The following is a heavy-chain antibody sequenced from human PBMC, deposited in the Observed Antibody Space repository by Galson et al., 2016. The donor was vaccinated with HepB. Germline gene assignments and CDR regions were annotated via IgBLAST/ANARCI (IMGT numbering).Heavy chain of an antibody. D-gene: IGHD6-13*01. Sequence: SLRLSCAASGFPFSKYWMHWVRQAPGKGLVWVSRINTDGSSTTYAASVKGRFTISRDNAKNTLYLQMNSLRAEDTALYYCTRVHREGIAAAGFQIWGQGTLVTVSS. J-gene: IGHJ4*02. V-gene: IGHV3-74*01. CDR1: GFPFSKYW. CDR2: INTDGSST. CDR3: TRVHREGIAAAGFQI.